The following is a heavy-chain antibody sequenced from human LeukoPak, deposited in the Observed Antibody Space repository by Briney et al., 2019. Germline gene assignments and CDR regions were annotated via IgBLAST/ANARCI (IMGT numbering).Heavy chain of an antibody. CDR1: GYSISSGYY. D-gene: IGHD5-12*01. CDR3: ARDGDSGYDDLFDY. Sequence: SETLSLTCTVSGYSISSGYYWGWIRQPPGKGLEWIGSIYHSGSTYYNPSLKSRVTISVDTSKNQFSLKLSSVTAADTAVYYCARDGDSGYDDLFDYWSQGTLVTVSS. J-gene: IGHJ4*02. V-gene: IGHV4-38-2*02. CDR2: IYHSGST.